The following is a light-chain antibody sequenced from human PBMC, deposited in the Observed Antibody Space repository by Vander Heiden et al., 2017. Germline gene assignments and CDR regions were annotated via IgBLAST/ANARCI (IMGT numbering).Light chain of an antibody. CDR1: QGISSY. J-gene: IGKJ3*01. CDR3: QHPPT. CDR2: AAS. Sequence: DPVTITCRASQGISSYLAWYQQKPGKAPKLLIYAASTLQSGVPSRFSGSGSGTEFTLTISSLQPEDFATYYGQHPPTFGPGTKVDIK. V-gene: IGKV1-9*01.